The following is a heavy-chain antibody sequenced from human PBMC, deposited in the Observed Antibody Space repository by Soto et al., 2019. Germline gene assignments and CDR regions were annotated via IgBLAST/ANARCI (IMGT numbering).Heavy chain of an antibody. CDR1: GYTFTSYY. J-gene: IGHJ3*02. CDR3: ARGSQSYGPESNEAFDI. V-gene: IGHV1-46*03. CDR2: INPSGGST. D-gene: IGHD4-17*01. Sequence: GASVKVSCKASGYTFTSYYMHWVRQAPGQGLEWMGIINPSGGSTSYAQKFQGRVTMTRDTSTSTVYMELSSLRSEDTAVYYCARGSQSYGPESNEAFDIWGQGTMVTVSS.